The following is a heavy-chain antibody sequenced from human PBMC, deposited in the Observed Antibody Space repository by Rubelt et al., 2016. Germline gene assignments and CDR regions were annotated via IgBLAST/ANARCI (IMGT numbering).Heavy chain of an antibody. CDR2: INHSGST. CDR1: GGSFSDYY. V-gene: IGHV4-34*01. CDR3: AREIMMVLQPLDWFDT. D-gene: IGHD3-16*01. J-gene: IGHJ5*02. Sequence: QVQLQQWGAGLLKPSETLSLTCAVYGGSFSDYYWIWVRQSPGKGLEWIGDINHSGSTNYNTSLKSRVTKSVDTSKNQFSLNLRSVTAADTAVYHCAREIMMVLQPLDWFDTWGQGTLVTVSS.